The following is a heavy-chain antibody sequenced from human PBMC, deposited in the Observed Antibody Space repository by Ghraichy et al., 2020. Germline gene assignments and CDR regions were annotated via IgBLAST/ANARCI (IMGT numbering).Heavy chain of an antibody. D-gene: IGHD3-3*01. CDR1: GFTFSSYA. Sequence: GRSLRLSCAASGFTFSSYAMNWVRQAPGKGLEWVSGISGSGDTTYYADSVKGRFTISRDNSKNTVYLQMNSLRAEDTAAYYCAKDLWSSYSSSFEYWGQGTLVTVSS. V-gene: IGHV3-23*01. J-gene: IGHJ4*02. CDR2: ISGSGDTT. CDR3: AKDLWSSYSSSFEY.